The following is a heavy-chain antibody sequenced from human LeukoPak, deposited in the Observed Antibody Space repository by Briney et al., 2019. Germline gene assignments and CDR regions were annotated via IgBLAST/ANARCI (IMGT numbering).Heavy chain of an antibody. CDR3: AKDRGIISDY. J-gene: IGHJ4*02. CDR2: ISGSGDST. CDR1: GFTFSNYW. V-gene: IGHV3-23*01. Sequence: GGSLRLSCAASGFTFSNYWMHWVRQAPGKGLEWVSAISGSGDSTYYADSVKGRFTISRDNSKNTLYLQMNSLRVEDTAVYYCAKDRGIISDYWGQGTLVTVSS. D-gene: IGHD3-10*01.